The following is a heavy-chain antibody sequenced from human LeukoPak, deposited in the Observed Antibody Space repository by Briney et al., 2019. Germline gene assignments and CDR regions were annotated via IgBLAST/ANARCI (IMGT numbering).Heavy chain of an antibody. CDR2: IIPILGIA. Sequence: SVKVSCKASGGTFISYTISSVRQAPGKGLEWMGRIIPILGIANYAQKFQGRVTITADKSTSTAYMELSSLRSEDTAVYYCARGTEALGALDYWGQGTLVTVSS. D-gene: IGHD1-26*01. CDR3: ARGTEALGALDY. J-gene: IGHJ4*02. V-gene: IGHV1-69*02. CDR1: GGTFISYT.